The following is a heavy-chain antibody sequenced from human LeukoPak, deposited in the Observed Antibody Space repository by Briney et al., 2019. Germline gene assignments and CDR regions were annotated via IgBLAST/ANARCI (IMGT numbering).Heavy chain of an antibody. CDR3: AGSLRSVVGATLVY. CDR1: GGSISSYY. CDR2: IYYSGST. J-gene: IGHJ4*02. D-gene: IGHD1-26*01. Sequence: SETLSLTCTVSGGSISSYYWSWIRQPPGKGLEWIGYIYYSGSTNYNPSLKSRVTISVDTSKNQFSLKLSSVTAADTAVYYCAGSLRSVVGATLVYWGQGTLVTVSS. V-gene: IGHV4-59*08.